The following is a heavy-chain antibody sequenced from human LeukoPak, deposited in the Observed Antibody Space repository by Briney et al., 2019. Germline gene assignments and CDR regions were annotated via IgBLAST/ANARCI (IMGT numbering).Heavy chain of an antibody. CDR2: IYHSGST. D-gene: IGHD3-22*01. Sequence: PSETLSLTCTVSGGSITSGDYFWSWIRQSPGKGLEWIGYIYHSGSTHYNPSFDSRLTITVDTSKNQFSLKLSSVTAADTAVYYCARAVDSSGFSCFQHWGQGTLVTVSS. V-gene: IGHV4-30-4*01. CDR1: GGSITSGDYF. CDR3: ARAVDSSGFSCFQH. J-gene: IGHJ1*01.